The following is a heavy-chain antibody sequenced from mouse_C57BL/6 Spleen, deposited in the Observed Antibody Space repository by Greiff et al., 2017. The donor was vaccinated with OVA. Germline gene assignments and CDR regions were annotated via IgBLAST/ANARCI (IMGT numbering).Heavy chain of an antibody. V-gene: IGHV1-15*01. CDR2: IDPETGGT. Sequence: VQLQQSGAELVRPGASVTLSCKASGYTFTDYEMHWVKQTPVHGLEWIGAIDPETGGTAYNQKFKGKAILTADKSSSTAYMELHSLTSEDSAVYYCTRSDYDYDWFAYWGQGTLVTVSA. J-gene: IGHJ3*01. CDR3: TRSDYDYDWFAY. CDR1: GYTFTDYE. D-gene: IGHD2-4*01.